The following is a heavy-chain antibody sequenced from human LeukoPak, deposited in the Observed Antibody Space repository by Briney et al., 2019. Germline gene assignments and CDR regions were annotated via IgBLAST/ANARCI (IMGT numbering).Heavy chain of an antibody. Sequence: GGSLRLSCAASGITFSIYTMNWVRQAPGKGLEWVSSISSSSSYIYYADSVKGRFTISRDNAKNSLYLQMNSLRAEDTAVYYCARESAICSSTSCYLGRGAFDIWGQGTMVTVSS. V-gene: IGHV3-21*01. J-gene: IGHJ3*02. CDR1: GITFSIYT. D-gene: IGHD2-2*01. CDR2: ISSSSSYI. CDR3: ARESAICSSTSCYLGRGAFDI.